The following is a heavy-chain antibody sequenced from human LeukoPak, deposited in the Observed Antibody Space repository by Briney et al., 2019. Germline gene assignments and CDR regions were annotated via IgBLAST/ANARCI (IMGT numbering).Heavy chain of an antibody. CDR3: AKDSSGGVSSAGILDF. D-gene: IGHD6-13*01. V-gene: IGHV3-9*01. J-gene: IGHJ4*02. Sequence: GRSLRLSCAVSGFTFDNYAMHWVRQAPGKGLEWVGSINWNNITVVYADSVKGRFTISRDNPKNSLYLRLNSLRAEDTAFYYCAKDSSGGVSSAGILDFWGPGTLVTVSP. CDR2: INWNNITV. CDR1: GFTFDNYA.